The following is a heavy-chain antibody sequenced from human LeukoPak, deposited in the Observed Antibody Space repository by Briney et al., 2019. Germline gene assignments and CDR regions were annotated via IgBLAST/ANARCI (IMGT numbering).Heavy chain of an antibody. CDR1: GFTFSSYA. D-gene: IGHD2-15*01. CDR3: AKGDPRVAATLRYYYYGMDV. CDR2: ISGSGGST. J-gene: IGHJ6*02. Sequence: PGGSLRLSCAASGFTFSSYAMSWVRQAPGKGLEWVSAISGSGGSTYYADSVKGRFTISRDNPKNTLYLQMNSLRAEDTAVYYCAKGDPRVAATLRYYYYGMDVWGQGTTVTVSS. V-gene: IGHV3-23*01.